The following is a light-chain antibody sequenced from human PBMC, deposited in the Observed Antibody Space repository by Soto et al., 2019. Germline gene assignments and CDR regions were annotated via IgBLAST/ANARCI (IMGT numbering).Light chain of an antibody. Sequence: SYVLTQPPSVSVAPGQTDRITCGGNNIGSKSVHWYQQKPGQAPVLVVYDDSGRPSGIPERFSGSNSGNTATLTISRVEAGDEADYYCQVWETTSDHPGYVFGSGTKLTVL. V-gene: IGLV3-21*02. CDR3: QVWETTSDHPGYV. CDR2: DDS. CDR1: NIGSKS. J-gene: IGLJ1*01.